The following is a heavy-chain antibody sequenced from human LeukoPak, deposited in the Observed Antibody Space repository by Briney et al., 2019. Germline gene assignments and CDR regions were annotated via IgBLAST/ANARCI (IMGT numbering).Heavy chain of an antibody. D-gene: IGHD2-8*01. CDR1: GGSISSGGYS. J-gene: IGHJ5*02. CDR2: IYHSGST. V-gene: IGHV4-30-2*01. Sequence: SETLSLTCAVSGGSISSGGYSWSWIRQPPGKGLEWIGYIYHSGSTYYNPSLKSRATISVDRSKNQFSLKLSSVTAADTAVYYRARGMVDNWFDPWGQGTLVTVSS. CDR3: ARGMVDNWFDP.